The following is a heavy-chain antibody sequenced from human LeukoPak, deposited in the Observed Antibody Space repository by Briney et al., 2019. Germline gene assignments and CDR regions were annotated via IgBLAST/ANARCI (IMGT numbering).Heavy chain of an antibody. CDR3: ARHAKAYGSSCDY. J-gene: IGHJ4*02. V-gene: IGHV5-10-1*01. CDR1: GYSFTTYW. CDR2: IDPSDSYT. Sequence: GEALRISCKGSGYSFTTYWISWVRQMPGKGLEWMGRIDPSDSYTNYSPSFQGHVTISADKSFSTAYLQWTSLKASDTAMYYCARHAKAYGSSCDYWGQGTLVTVSS. D-gene: IGHD6-13*01.